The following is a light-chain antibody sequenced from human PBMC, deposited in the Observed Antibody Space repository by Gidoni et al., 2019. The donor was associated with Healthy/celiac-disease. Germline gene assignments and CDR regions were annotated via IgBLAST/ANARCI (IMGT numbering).Light chain of an antibody. V-gene: IGKV3-15*01. CDR2: GAS. Sequence: EIVMTQPQPTLSVSPGERATLSCRASQGVSSNLAWYQQKPGQAPRLLIYGASTRAAGIPARFSGGGSWTAFTLTISSLLSEDFAVYYCQQYNNWPPEYTFGQGTKLEIK. CDR1: QGVSSN. J-gene: IGKJ2*01. CDR3: QQYNNWPPEYT.